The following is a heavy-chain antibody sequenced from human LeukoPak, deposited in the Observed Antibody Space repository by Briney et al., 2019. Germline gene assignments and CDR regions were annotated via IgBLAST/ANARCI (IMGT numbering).Heavy chain of an antibody. Sequence: GGSLRLSCAASGFAFSSYWMNWVRQAPGKGLEWVANIKPDGSEKWYVDSAKGRFTISRDNGKNSLNLQLNSLRAEDTAVYYCARDFSAFDIWGQGTMVTVSS. CDR1: GFAFSSYW. D-gene: IGHD3-3*01. V-gene: IGHV3-7*05. J-gene: IGHJ3*02. CDR3: ARDFSAFDI. CDR2: IKPDGSEK.